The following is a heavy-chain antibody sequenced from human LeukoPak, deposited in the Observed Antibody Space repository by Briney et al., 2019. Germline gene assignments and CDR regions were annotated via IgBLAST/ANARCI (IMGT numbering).Heavy chain of an antibody. CDR2: IYYSGST. Sequence: SETLSLTCTVSGGSVSSGSYYWSWIRQPPGKGLEWIGYIYYSGSTNYNPSLKSRVTISVDTSKNQFSLKLSSVTAADTAVYYCARIHRYCCGGACYVLDNWGQGTLVAVSS. CDR1: GGSVSSGSYY. CDR3: ARIHRYCCGGACYVLDN. J-gene: IGHJ4*02. V-gene: IGHV4-61*01. D-gene: IGHD2-15*01.